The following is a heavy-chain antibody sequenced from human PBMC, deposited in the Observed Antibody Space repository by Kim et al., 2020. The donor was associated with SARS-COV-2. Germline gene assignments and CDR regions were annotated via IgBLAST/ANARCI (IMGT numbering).Heavy chain of an antibody. CDR3: ARGGPYWSYYSLGNWFDP. J-gene: IGHJ5*02. V-gene: IGHV1-2*04. D-gene: IGHD1-26*01. CDR1: GYTFTGYY. CDR2: INPNSGGT. Sequence: ASVKVSCKASGYTFTGYYMHWVRQAPGQGLEWMGWINPNSGGTNYAQKFQGWVTMTRDTSISTAYMELSRLRSDDTAVYYCARGGPYWSYYSLGNWFDPWGQGTLVTVSS.